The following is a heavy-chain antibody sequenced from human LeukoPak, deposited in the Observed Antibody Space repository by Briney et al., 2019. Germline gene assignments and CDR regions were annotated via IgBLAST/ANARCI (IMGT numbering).Heavy chain of an antibody. J-gene: IGHJ4*02. CDR3: AREDDPSFGAYDC. CDR2: VSKYTGNA. CDR1: NYTFSDYD. V-gene: IGHV1-18*01. D-gene: IGHD4-17*01. Sequence: GASVKVSCKASNYTFSDYDVTWVRQAPGQGLEWMGWVSKYTGNADYAPQFQGRVSMTTDTSTRTAYLELRSLRPDDTAVYFCAREDDPSFGAYDCWGQGPLVTVS.